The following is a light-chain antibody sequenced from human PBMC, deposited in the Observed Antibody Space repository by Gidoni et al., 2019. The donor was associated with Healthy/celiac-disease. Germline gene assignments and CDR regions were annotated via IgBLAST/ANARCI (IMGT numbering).Light chain of an antibody. CDR3: QQSYSTPRT. CDR1: QSISSY. V-gene: IGKV1-39*01. J-gene: IGKJ4*01. Sequence: DIQMTQSPSSLSASVGDRVTITCRASQSISSYLNWYQQKPGKAPKLLIYAASSLQSGVPSRFSGSGSGTDFTLTISSLQPEDFATYYCQQSYSTPRTFGGETKVGIK. CDR2: AAS.